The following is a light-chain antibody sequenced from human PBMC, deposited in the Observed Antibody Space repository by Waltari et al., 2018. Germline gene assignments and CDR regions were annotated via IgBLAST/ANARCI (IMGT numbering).Light chain of an antibody. J-gene: IGLJ3*02. CDR3: TSQALDGVVL. CDR1: GSAIDDSDF. CDR2: DVT. Sequence: QSALTQPASVSGSPGQSITISCTGIGSAIDDSDFVSWYQHQPGKAPRVIIYDVTNRPSGISHRFSASKSANTASLTISGLQPEDECDYYCTSQALDGVVLFGGGTQVTV. V-gene: IGLV2-14*03.